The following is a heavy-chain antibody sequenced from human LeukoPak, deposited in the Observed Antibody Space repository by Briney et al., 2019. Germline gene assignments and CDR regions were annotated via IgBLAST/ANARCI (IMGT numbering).Heavy chain of an antibody. CDR2: ISSSSSYI. V-gene: IGHV3-21*01. J-gene: IGHJ3*02. Sequence: GGSLRLSCAASGFTFSSYSMNWVSHAPGKGLELVSSISSSSSYIYYADSVKGRFTISRDNAKNSLYLQMNSLRAEDTAVYYCARSFRLDAFDIWGQGTMVTVSS. CDR1: GFTFSSYS. D-gene: IGHD6-13*01. CDR3: ARSFRLDAFDI.